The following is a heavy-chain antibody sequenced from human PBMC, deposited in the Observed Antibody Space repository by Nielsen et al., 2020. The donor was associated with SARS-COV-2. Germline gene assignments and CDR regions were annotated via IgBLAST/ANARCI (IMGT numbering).Heavy chain of an antibody. CDR1: GFTFSSYW. CDR3: ARGSPFISGWLFDY. V-gene: IGHV3-74*01. J-gene: IGHJ4*02. Sequence: GESLKISCAASGFTFSSYWMHWVRQAPGKGLVWVSRINSDGSSTSYADSVKGRFTISRDNAKNTLYLQMNSLRAEDTAVYYCARGSPFISGWLFDYWGQGTLVTVSS. D-gene: IGHD6-19*01. CDR2: INSDGSST.